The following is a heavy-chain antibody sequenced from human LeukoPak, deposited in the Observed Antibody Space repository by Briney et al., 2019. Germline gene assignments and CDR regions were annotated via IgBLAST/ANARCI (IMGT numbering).Heavy chain of an antibody. V-gene: IGHV1-2*02. CDR1: GYTFTGYY. CDR3: AREYSSSSRAQAFDY. D-gene: IGHD6-6*01. J-gene: IGHJ4*02. Sequence: ASVKVSCKASGYTFTGYYMHWVRQAPGQGLEWMGWINPNSGGTNYAQKFQGRVTITRDTSISTAYMELSRLRSDDTAVYYCAREYSSSSRAQAFDYWGQGTLVTVSS. CDR2: INPNSGGT.